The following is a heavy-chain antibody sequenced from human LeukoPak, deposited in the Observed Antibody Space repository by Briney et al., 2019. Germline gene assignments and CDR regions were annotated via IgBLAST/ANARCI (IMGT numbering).Heavy chain of an antibody. CDR3: ARDTAIVRGIDY. V-gene: IGHV3-21*04. CDR1: GFTFSSYS. Sequence: GGSLRLSCAASGFTFSSYSMNWVRQAPGKGLEWVSSISSSSSYIYYADSVKGRFTISRDNAKNSLYLQMNSLRAEDTAVYYCARDTAIVRGIDYWGQGTLVTVSS. D-gene: IGHD3-10*01. J-gene: IGHJ4*02. CDR2: ISSSSSYI.